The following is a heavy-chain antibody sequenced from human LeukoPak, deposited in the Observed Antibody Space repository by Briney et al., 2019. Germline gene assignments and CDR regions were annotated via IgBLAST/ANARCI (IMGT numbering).Heavy chain of an antibody. CDR2: ISYDGSNK. CDR3: EKQADGDLAAESHTPPLSDY. D-gene: IGHD3-10*01. Sequence: GGSLRLSCAASGFTFSSYAMHWVRQAPGKGLEWVAVISYDGSNKYYADSVKGRFTISRDNSKNTLYLQMNSPRAEDTAVLYGEKQADGDLAAESHTPPLSDYWGQGTLVIVSS. V-gene: IGHV3-30*01. J-gene: IGHJ4*02. CDR1: GFTFSSYA.